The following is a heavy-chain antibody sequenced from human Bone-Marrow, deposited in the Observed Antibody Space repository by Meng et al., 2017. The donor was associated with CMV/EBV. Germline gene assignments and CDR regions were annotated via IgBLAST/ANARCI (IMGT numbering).Heavy chain of an antibody. J-gene: IGHJ6*02. CDR3: ARGLDCSSTSCYTGRYYYGMDV. Sequence: SETLSLTCTVSGGSISSGDYYWSWIRQPPGKGLEWIGYIYYSGSTYYNPSLKSRVTISVDTSKNQFSLKLSSVTAADTAVYYCARGLDCSSTSCYTGRYYYGMDVWGQGTTFTVSS. V-gene: IGHV4-30-4*08. CDR1: GGSISSGDYY. CDR2: IYYSGST. D-gene: IGHD2-2*02.